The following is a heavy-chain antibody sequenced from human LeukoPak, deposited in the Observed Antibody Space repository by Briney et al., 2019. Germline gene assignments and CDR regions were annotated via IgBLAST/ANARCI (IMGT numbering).Heavy chain of an antibody. CDR2: ISGRSSHV. J-gene: IGHJ4*02. V-gene: IGHV3-21*01. Sequence: GGSLRLSCSASGFSFSDYDMNWFRQAPGKGLEWISSISGRSSHVYYGDSVKGRFSISRDNAMNSVFLQMNSLGVGDTAVYYCGRAFPPLRTASAGDLWGQGTLVTVSS. CDR3: GRAFPPLRTASAGDL. CDR1: GFSFSDYD. D-gene: IGHD3-16*01.